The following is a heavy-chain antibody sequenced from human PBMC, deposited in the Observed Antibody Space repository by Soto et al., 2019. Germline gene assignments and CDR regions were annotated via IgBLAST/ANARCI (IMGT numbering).Heavy chain of an antibody. CDR2: IYPGGVN. Sequence: CWVRQSPKQGLEWMGTIYPGGVNIAYSPSLKSRLTITKDTPKNQVVLTMTNMDPVDTATYYCAHRRETRGYTFDPWGQGTLVTVSS. CDR3: AHRRETRGYTFDP. J-gene: IGHJ5*02. V-gene: IGHV2-5*02. D-gene: IGHD5-12*01.